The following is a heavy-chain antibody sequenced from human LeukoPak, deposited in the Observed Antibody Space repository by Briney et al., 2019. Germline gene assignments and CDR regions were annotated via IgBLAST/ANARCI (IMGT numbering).Heavy chain of an antibody. D-gene: IGHD1-26*01. Sequence: GGSLRLSCAASGFTVSSNYMSWVRQAPGKGLEWVSVIYSGGSTYYADSVKGRFTISRDNSKNTLYLQMNSLRAEDTAVYYCAREIVGATRYNWFDPWGQGTPVTVSS. CDR1: GFTVSSNY. V-gene: IGHV3-66*01. CDR3: AREIVGATRYNWFDP. CDR2: IYSGGST. J-gene: IGHJ5*02.